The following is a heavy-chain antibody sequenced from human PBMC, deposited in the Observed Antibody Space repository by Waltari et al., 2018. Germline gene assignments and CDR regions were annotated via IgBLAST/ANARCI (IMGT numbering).Heavy chain of an antibody. CDR2: INHSGST. D-gene: IGHD3-22*01. J-gene: IGHJ4*02. Sequence: QVQLQQWGAGLLKPSETLSLTCAVYGGSFSGYYWSWIRQPPGKGLGWIGEINHSGSTNYNPSLKSRVTISVDTSKNQFSLKLSSVTAADTAVYYCARSGPYDSSGYSDYWGQGTLVTVSS. CDR3: ARSGPYDSSGYSDY. CDR1: GGSFSGYY. V-gene: IGHV4-34*01.